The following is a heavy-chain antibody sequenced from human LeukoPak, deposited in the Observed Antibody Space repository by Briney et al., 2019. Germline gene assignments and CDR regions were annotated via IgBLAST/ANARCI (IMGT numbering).Heavy chain of an antibody. V-gene: IGHV4-39*01. CDR2: IYYSGST. D-gene: IGHD3-3*01. Sequence: SETLSLTCTVSGGSISSTSYYWGWIRQPPGKGLEWIGSIYYSGSTYYNPSLKSRVTISVDTPKNQFSLKVSSVTAADTAVYYCARQSPRAIFGVLTPSRYFDIWGQGTMVTVSS. CDR3: ARQSPRAIFGVLTPSRYFDI. J-gene: IGHJ3*02. CDR1: GGSISSTSYY.